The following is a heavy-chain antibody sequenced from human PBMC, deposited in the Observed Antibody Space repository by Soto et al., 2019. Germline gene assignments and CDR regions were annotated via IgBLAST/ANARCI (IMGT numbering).Heavy chain of an antibody. CDR3: VKDGEAYNGVWDYFDH. CDR2: ISGGGDET. Sequence: EVQLLASGGGLVQSGGSLRLSCAASGFTFRNYAMTWVRQAPGKGLEWVSGISGGGDETYNADSVKGRFIISRDNSKNTLDLQMNSLRAEDTAIYYCVKDGEAYNGVWDYFDHWGQGTLITVSS. CDR1: GFTFRNYA. J-gene: IGHJ4*02. V-gene: IGHV3-23*01. D-gene: IGHD3-16*01.